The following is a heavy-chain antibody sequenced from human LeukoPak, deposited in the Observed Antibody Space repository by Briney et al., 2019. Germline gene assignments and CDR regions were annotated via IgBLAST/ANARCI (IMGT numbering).Heavy chain of an antibody. CDR1: GFTVSSNY. V-gene: IGHV3-66*01. Sequence: GALRLSCAASGFTVSSNYMSWVRQSPGKGLEWVSVIYSGGSTYYADSVKGRFTISRDNSKNTLYLQMNSLRAEDTAVYYCARDFVEDSSGYYAFGYWGQGTLVTVSS. D-gene: IGHD3-22*01. CDR3: ARDFVEDSSGYYAFGY. J-gene: IGHJ4*02. CDR2: IYSGGST.